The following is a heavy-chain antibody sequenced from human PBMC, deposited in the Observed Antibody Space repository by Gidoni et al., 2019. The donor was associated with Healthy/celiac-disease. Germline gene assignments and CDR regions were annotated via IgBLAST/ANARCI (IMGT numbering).Heavy chain of an antibody. V-gene: IGHV4-61*01. Sequence: VQLQETGPGLVKPLETLSIPGTVSGGSLSSGSYDWSWIRQPPGKGLELNGYIYYSWSTTYNPSLNSRVTISVDTSKNQFSLKLSSGTAADTAVYYCARDVLSMVRGVIIYWFDPWGQGTLVTVSS. CDR1: GGSLSSGSYD. CDR2: IYYSWST. J-gene: IGHJ5*02. CDR3: ARDVLSMVRGVIIYWFDP. D-gene: IGHD3-10*01.